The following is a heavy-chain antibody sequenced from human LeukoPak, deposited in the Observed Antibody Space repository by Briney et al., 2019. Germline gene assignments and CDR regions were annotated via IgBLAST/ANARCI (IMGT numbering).Heavy chain of an antibody. CDR2: ISSSSSYI. J-gene: IGHJ4*02. V-gene: IGHV3-21*01. D-gene: IGHD3-16*02. CDR3: ARDPEAYDYVWGSYRYYDY. CDR1: GFTFSSYS. Sequence: GGSLRLSCAASGFTFSSYSMNWVRQAPGKGLEWVSSISSSSSYIYYADSVKGRFTISRHKSKNSLYLQMNGLRAEDTAVYYCARDPEAYDYVWGSYRYYDYWGQGTLVTVSS.